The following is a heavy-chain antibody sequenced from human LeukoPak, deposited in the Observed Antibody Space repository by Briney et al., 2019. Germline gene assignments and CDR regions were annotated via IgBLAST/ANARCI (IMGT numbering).Heavy chain of an antibody. CDR2: MYGDMSDI. D-gene: IGHD4-23*01. CDR3: ARDLGLRGSK. Sequence: GGSLRLSCEVSGFIFSNSWMHWVRQTPGKGLVWVSRMYGDMSDISYADSVKGRFTISRDNAENTVYLQMNSLRGEDTAVYYCARDLGLRGSKWGQGTLVTVSS. V-gene: IGHV3-74*01. J-gene: IGHJ4*02. CDR1: GFIFSNSW.